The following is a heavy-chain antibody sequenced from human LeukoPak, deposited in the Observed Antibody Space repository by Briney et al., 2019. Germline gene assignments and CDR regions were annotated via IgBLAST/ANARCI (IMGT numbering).Heavy chain of an antibody. CDR3: ATSRQLWLQSGPY. CDR2: INPSGGST. D-gene: IGHD5-18*01. V-gene: IGHV1-46*01. J-gene: IGHJ4*02. CDR1: GYTFTSYY. Sequence: ASVKVSCNAAGYTFTSYYMHWGRQAPGQGVEGMGIINPSGGSTSYAQKFQCRVTMTRDTSTSTVYMELSSLRSEDTAVYYCATSRQLWLQSGPYWGQGTLVTVSS.